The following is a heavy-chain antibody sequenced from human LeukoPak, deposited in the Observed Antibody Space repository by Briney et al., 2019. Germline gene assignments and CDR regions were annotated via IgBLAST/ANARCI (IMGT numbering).Heavy chain of an antibody. D-gene: IGHD5-18*01. J-gene: IGHJ5*02. CDR1: GFTFSSYS. Sequence: PGGSLRLSCAASGFTFSSYSMNWVRQAPGKGLEWVSSISSSSSYIYYADSVKGRFTISRDNAKNSLYLQMNSLRAEDTAVYYCARNSYPWYNWFDPWGQGTLVTVSS. CDR3: ARNSYPWYNWFDP. CDR2: ISSSSSYI. V-gene: IGHV3-21*04.